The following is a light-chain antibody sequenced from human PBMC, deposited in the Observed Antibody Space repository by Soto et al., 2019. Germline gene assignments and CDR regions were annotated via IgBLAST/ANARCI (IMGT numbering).Light chain of an antibody. CDR2: DAS. CDR1: QSVSSY. Sequence: EIVLTQSPATLSLSPGERATLSCRASQSVSSYLAWYQQKPGQAPRLLIYDASNRATGIPARFSGSGSGTDFTLTISSLEPEDFAVYYCQQRSSWPTFGGGTKVDIQ. V-gene: IGKV3-11*01. CDR3: QQRSSWPT. J-gene: IGKJ4*01.